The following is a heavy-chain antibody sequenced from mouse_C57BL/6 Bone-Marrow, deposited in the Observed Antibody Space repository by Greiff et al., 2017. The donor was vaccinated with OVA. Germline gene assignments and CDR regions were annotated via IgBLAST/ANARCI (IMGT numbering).Heavy chain of an antibody. Sequence: VMLVESGPELVKPGASVKISCKASGYTFTDYYINWVKQRPGQGLEWIGWIFPGSGSTYYNEKFKGKATLTVDKSSSTAYMLLSSLTSEDSAVYFCARKWLLRYAMDYWGQGTSVTVSS. CDR1: GYTFTDYY. CDR3: ARKWLLRYAMDY. V-gene: IGHV1-75*01. D-gene: IGHD2-3*01. J-gene: IGHJ4*01. CDR2: IFPGSGST.